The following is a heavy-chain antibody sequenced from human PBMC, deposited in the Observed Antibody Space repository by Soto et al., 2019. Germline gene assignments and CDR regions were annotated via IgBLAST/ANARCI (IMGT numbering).Heavy chain of an antibody. CDR2: IWYDGSNK. V-gene: IGHV3-33*01. Sequence: QVQLVESGGGVVHPGMSLRLSCAASGFTFSNYGMHWVRQAPGKGLEWVAVIWYDGSNKYYADSVKGRFTISRDNSKNTLYLQMNTLRAEDTAVYYCARHKGGDPYYFDYWGQGTLVTVSS. CDR3: ARHKGGDPYYFDY. CDR1: GFTFSNYG. D-gene: IGHD4-17*01. J-gene: IGHJ4*02.